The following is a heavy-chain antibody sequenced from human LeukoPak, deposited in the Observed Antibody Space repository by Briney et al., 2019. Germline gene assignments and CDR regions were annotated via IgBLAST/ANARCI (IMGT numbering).Heavy chain of an antibody. CDR3: ARSWVVVAATRRGLDY. D-gene: IGHD2-15*01. J-gene: IGHJ4*02. CDR2: ISSSGSTI. V-gene: IGHV3-48*04. CDR1: GFTFSSYW. Sequence: GGSLRLSCAASGFTFSSYWMHWVRQAPGKGLEWVSYISSSGSTIYYADSVKGRFTISRDNAKNSLYLQMNSLRAEDTAVYYCARSWVVVAATRRGLDYWGQGTLVTVSS.